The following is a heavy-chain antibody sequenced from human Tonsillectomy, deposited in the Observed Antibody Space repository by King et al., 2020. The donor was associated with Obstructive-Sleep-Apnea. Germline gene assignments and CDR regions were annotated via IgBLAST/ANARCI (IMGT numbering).Heavy chain of an antibody. J-gene: IGHJ6*02. CDR2: MYWDDDK. V-gene: IGHV2-5*02. D-gene: IGHD6-13*01. Sequence: ITLKESGPTLVKPTQTLTLTCTFSGFSLSSSGVGVGWIRQPPGKALEWLALMYWDDDKRYSPSLKSRVTITKDTSKNQVVLTMTNMDPVDTATYYCAHSRFSSSLWGMDVWGQGTTVTVSS. CDR1: GFSLSSSGVG. CDR3: AHSRFSSSLWGMDV.